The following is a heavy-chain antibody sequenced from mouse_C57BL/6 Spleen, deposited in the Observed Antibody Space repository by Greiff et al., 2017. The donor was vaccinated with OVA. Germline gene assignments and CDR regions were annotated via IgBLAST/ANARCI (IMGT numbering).Heavy chain of an antibody. CDR3: ARVYYGTGFDV. J-gene: IGHJ1*03. CDR2: ISDGGSYT. D-gene: IGHD1-1*01. Sequence: EVHLVESGGGLVKPGGSLKLSCAASGFTFSSYAMSWVRQTPEKRLEWVATISDGGSYTYYPDNVKGRFTISRDNAKNNLFLQMSHLKSEDTAMYYSARVYYGTGFDVWGTGTTVTVSS. V-gene: IGHV5-4*01. CDR1: GFTFSSYA.